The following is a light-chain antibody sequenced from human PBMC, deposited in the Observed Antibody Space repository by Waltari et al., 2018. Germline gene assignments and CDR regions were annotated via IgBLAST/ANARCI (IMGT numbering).Light chain of an antibody. CDR3: QQSFSSVT. CDR1: RNIDNY. J-gene: IGKJ4*01. Sequence: IQMTQSPSSLPASVGDTVTITCRASRNIDNYLNWYQQQPGKDPKLLIYEAFNLKGGVPLRFSGSGSGTDFALTIRGLQPEDFASYYCQQSFSSVTFGGGTKVAVK. V-gene: IGKV1-39*01. CDR2: EAF.